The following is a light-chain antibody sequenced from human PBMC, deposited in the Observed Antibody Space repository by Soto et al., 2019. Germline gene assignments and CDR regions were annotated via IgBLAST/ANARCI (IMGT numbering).Light chain of an antibody. CDR1: SGQRKYA. CDR3: QTWGTGIQV. J-gene: IGLJ1*01. Sequence: QSVLTQSPSASASLGASVKLTCTLSSGQRKYAIAWHQQKPEKGPRYLMRVNSDGSHIRGDGIPDRFSGSSSGTERYLTIASLQSEDEADYSCQTWGTGIQVFGTGTKVTVL. CDR2: VNSDGSH. V-gene: IGLV4-69*01.